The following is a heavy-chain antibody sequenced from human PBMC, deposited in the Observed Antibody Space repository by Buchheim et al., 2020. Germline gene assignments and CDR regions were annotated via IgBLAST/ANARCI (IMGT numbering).Heavy chain of an antibody. CDR3: ARDRVGPTDY. V-gene: IGHV1-2*06. CDR1: GYSFIDYY. J-gene: IGHJ4*02. D-gene: IGHD1-26*01. Sequence: QVQLVQSGAEVKRPGASVKVSCRTSGYSFIDYYIHWVRQAPGQGLEWMGRINPNSGATDYARQFRGRVTLTRDTSINTAYIEVTGLTFDDTALYYCARDRVGPTDYWGQG. CDR2: INPNSGAT.